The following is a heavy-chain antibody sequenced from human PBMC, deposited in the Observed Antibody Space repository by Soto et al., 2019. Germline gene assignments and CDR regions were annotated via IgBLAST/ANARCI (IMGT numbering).Heavy chain of an antibody. CDR1: GFTFISYG. D-gene: IGHD2-15*01. Sequence: GGSLRLSCAASGFTFISYGMHWVRQAPGKGLEWVAVISYDGSNKYYADSVKGRFTISRDNSKNTLYLQMNSLRAEDTAVYYCAKTCSGGSCYSGLDYWGQGTLVTVSS. V-gene: IGHV3-30*18. J-gene: IGHJ4*02. CDR3: AKTCSGGSCYSGLDY. CDR2: ISYDGSNK.